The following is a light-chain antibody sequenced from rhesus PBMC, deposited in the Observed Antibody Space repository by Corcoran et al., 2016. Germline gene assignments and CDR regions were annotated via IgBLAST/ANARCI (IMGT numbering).Light chain of an antibody. J-gene: IGKJ1*01. CDR1: ENVNNY. CDR3: QHNYGTPWT. CDR2: KAS. Sequence: DIQMTQSPSSLSASVGDRVTITCRTSENVNNYLNWYQQKPGKAPKLLIYKASPLPSGVPSRFSGSGSGTDYTFTSSSLESEDVATYYCQHNYGTPWTFGQGAKVEIK. V-gene: IGKV1-74*01.